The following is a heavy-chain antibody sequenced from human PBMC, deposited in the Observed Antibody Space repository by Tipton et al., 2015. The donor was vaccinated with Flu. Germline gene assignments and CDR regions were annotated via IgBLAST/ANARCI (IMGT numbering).Heavy chain of an antibody. CDR1: GFTFDDYA. CDR2: ISWDGVNT. V-gene: IGHV3-43D*03. Sequence: GSLRLFCAASGFTFDDYAIHWVRQAPGKGLEWVSLISWDGVNTFYGDSVKGRFTISRDNSKNSVFLQMNSLRLEDTALYYCAKDSPLGTHYGMDVWGQGTTITVSS. D-gene: IGHD6-13*01. J-gene: IGHJ6*02. CDR3: AKDSPLGTHYGMDV.